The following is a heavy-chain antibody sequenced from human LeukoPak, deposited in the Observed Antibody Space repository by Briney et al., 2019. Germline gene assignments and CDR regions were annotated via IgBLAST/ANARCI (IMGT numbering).Heavy chain of an antibody. CDR2: MNPNSGNT. J-gene: IGHJ4*02. D-gene: IGHD1-14*01. Sequence: ASVKVSCKASGYTFTTYDINWVRQGTGQGLEWMGWMNPNSGNTDYAQKFQGRVTMTRNTSITTAFMELNNLRSEDTAVYYCARGPPEHPQGYWGQGTLVTVSS. CDR3: ARGPPEHPQGY. V-gene: IGHV1-8*01. CDR1: GYTFTTYD.